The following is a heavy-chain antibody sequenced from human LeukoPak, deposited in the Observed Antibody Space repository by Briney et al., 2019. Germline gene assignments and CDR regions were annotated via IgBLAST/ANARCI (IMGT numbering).Heavy chain of an antibody. Sequence: ASVKVSCKASLYAFDTYYVHWLRQAPGQRLEWMGWINPKNGGTNYAQKFQGRVTMTRDTSISTAYMELSRLRSDDTAVYYYASGYCSSTSCLDAFDIWGQGTMVTVSS. D-gene: IGHD2-2*03. CDR1: LYAFDTYY. J-gene: IGHJ3*02. CDR3: ASGYCSSTSCLDAFDI. V-gene: IGHV1-2*02. CDR2: INPKNGGT.